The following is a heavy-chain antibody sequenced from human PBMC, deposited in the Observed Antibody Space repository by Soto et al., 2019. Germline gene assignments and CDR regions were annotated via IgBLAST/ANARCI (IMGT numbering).Heavy chain of an antibody. V-gene: IGHV3-9*01. J-gene: IGHJ4*02. D-gene: IGHD3-3*01. CDR1: GYIFTNYY. Sequence: SCKASGYIFTNYYMHWVRQAPGKGLEWVSGISWNSGSIGYADSVKGRFTISRDNAKNSLYLQMNSLRAEDTALYYCAKASNYDFWSGYYFDYWGQGTLVTVSS. CDR2: ISWNSGSI. CDR3: AKASNYDFWSGYYFDY.